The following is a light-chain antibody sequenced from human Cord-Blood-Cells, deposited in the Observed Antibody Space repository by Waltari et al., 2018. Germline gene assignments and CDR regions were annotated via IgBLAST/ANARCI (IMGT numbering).Light chain of an antibody. CDR2: AAS. V-gene: IGKV1-39*01. CDR1: QSISSY. CDR3: QQSYSTLT. J-gene: IGKJ4*01. Sequence: DIQMTQSPSSLSASVGDRVTITCRASQSISSYLNWYQQKPGKAPTLPISAASSLQSGVPSRFSGSGSETDFTLTISSLQPEDFATYYCQQSYSTLTFGGGTKVEIK.